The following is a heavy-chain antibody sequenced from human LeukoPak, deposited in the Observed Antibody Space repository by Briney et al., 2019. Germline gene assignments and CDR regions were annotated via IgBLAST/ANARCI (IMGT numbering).Heavy chain of an antibody. Sequence: PSETLSLTCTVSGGSISGYYWSWIRQPPGKGLEWIGYIYTSGSTNYNPYLKSRVTISLDTSRNQFSLRLSSVTAADTAVYYWARSLGELFPDYWGQGTLVTVSS. D-gene: IGHD3-16*01. J-gene: IGHJ4*02. CDR2: IYTSGST. CDR3: ARSLGELFPDY. CDR1: GGSISGYY. V-gene: IGHV4-4*09.